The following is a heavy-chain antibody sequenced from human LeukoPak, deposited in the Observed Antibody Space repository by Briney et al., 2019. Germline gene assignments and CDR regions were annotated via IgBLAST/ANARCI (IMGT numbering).Heavy chain of an antibody. D-gene: IGHD2-15*01. J-gene: IGHJ3*02. Sequence: SETLSLTCTVSGGSISSGSYYWRWIRQPAGRGLEWIWCIYTSGSTNYHPSPKNRVAISVDTSKNQFSLKLSSVPAADTAVYYCARPDGNAFDIWGQGTMVTVSS. V-gene: IGHV4-61*02. CDR3: ARPDGNAFDI. CDR1: GGSISSGSYY. CDR2: IYTSGST.